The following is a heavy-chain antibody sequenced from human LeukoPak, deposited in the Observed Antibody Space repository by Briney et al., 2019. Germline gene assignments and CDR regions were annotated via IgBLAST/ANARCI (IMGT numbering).Heavy chain of an antibody. CDR1: GGSISNYY. V-gene: IGHV4-4*07. Sequence: SETLSLTCTVSGGSISNYYWNWIRQPAGKGLEWVGRVYASGSTRYNPSFNSRVTMSAETSKNQVSLKMTSVTAADTAVYFCARDQSGFGGHNNDAFDIWGPGTMVTVSS. D-gene: IGHD3-16*01. CDR2: VYASGST. CDR3: ARDQSGFGGHNNDAFDI. J-gene: IGHJ3*02.